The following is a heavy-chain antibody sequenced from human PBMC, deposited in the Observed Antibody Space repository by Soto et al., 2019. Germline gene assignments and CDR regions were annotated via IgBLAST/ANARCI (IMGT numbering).Heavy chain of an antibody. CDR3: ARPNRGGYDRGDSYYHTMDV. D-gene: IGHD3-22*01. J-gene: IGHJ6*02. V-gene: IGHV1-69*06. CDR1: GGTSSNFV. Sequence: QVQLVQSGTEVKKSGSSVKVSCRASGGTSSNFVITWVRQVPGQGLEWLGGILPMFGAVKYAQKVQDRLIITADISTQRASMELGGLRSEDTAVYYCARPNRGGYDRGDSYYHTMDVWGQGTTVTVS. CDR2: ILPMFGAV.